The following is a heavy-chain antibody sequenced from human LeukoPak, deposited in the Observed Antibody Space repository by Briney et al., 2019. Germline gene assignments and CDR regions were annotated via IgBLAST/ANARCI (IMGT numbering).Heavy chain of an antibody. Sequence: SETLSLTCTVPGGSISSYYWSWIRQPPGKGLEWIGYIYYSGSTNYNPSLKSRVTISVDTSKNQFSLKLSSVTAADTAVYYCARGREEIYGSGSYVFDYWGQGTLVTVSS. V-gene: IGHV4-59*01. J-gene: IGHJ4*02. CDR3: ARGREEIYGSGSYVFDY. D-gene: IGHD3-10*01. CDR2: IYYSGST. CDR1: GGSISSYY.